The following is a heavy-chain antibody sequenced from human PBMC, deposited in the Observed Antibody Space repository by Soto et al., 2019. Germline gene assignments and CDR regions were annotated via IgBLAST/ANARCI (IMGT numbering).Heavy chain of an antibody. CDR3: ARIGYCTNGVCYTGAYYYYGMDV. V-gene: IGHV1-69*13. CDR1: GGTFSSYA. J-gene: IGHJ6*02. CDR2: IIPIFGTA. Sequence: SVKVSCKASGGTFSSYAISWVRQAPGQGLEWMGGIIPIFGTANYAQKFQGRVTITADESTSTAYMELSSLRSEDTAVYYCARIGYCTNGVCYTGAYYYYGMDVWGQGTTVTVSS. D-gene: IGHD2-8*01.